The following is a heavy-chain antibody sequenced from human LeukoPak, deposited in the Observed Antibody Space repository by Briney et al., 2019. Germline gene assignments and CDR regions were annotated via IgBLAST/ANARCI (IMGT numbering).Heavy chain of an antibody. D-gene: IGHD3-10*01. CDR3: AKDGTYYYGSGNFDY. CDR2: ISGSGGTT. V-gene: IGHV3-23*01. J-gene: IGHJ4*02. CDR1: GITFSSYA. Sequence: GGSLRLSCAASGITFSSYAMSWVRQAPGKGLEWVSTISGSGGTTYYTDSVKGRFTISRDNSKNTLYLQMNSLRAEDTAVYYCAKDGTYYYGSGNFDYWGQGTLVTVSS.